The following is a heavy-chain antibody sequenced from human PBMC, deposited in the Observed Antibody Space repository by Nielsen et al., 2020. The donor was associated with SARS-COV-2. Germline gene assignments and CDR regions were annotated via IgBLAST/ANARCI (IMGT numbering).Heavy chain of an antibody. CDR2: INNDASSR. V-gene: IGHV3-74*03. J-gene: IGHJ4*02. CDR1: GFMFRSYW. D-gene: IGHD3-10*01. CDR3: ARDLYYYGPLDY. Sequence: GESLKISYAASGFMFRSYWMHWVRQAPGKGLVWVSHINNDASSRTYADSVKGRFTISRDNAKNSLYLQMNSLRAEDTAVYYCARDLYYYGPLDYWGQGTLVTVSS.